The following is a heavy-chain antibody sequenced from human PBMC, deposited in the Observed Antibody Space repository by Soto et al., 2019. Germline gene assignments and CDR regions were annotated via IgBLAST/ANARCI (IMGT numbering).Heavy chain of an antibody. J-gene: IGHJ6*02. CDR3: AKELYDILTGHYGMDV. Sequence: PGGSLRLSCAASGFTFSSYSVNWVRQAPGKGLEWVSYISSTSSVIYYADSVKGRFTISRDNSKNTLYLQMNSLRAEDTAVYYCAKELYDILTGHYGMDVWGQGTTVTVSS. CDR2: ISSTSSVI. D-gene: IGHD3-9*01. CDR1: GFTFSSYS. V-gene: IGHV3-48*01.